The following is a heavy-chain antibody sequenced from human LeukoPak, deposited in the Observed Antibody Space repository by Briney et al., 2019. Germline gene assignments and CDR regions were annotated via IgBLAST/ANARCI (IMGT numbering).Heavy chain of an antibody. D-gene: IGHD1-26*01. V-gene: IGHV4-34*01. CDR1: GGSITSYY. J-gene: IGHJ6*03. CDR3: ARGDSGGGYINYYYYMDV. Sequence: AETLSLTCTVSGGSITSYYWAWLRQPPGKGLEWIGEGSDVGGTKYNPSLKSRVTISADTSKNQFSLKLSSVTAADTAVYYCARGDSGGGYINYYYYMDVWGKGTTVTVSS. CDR2: GSDVGGT.